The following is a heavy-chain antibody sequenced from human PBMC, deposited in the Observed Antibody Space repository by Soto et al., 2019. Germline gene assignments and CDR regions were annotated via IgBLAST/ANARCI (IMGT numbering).Heavy chain of an antibody. V-gene: IGHV3-7*01. Sequence: EVRLVESGGGLVQPGGSLRLSCEASGFIFSNYWMSWVRQAPGKGLEWVANIKGDGSEKNYVDSVNGRFTISRDNAKNSLYLQMNSLRAEDTAVYFCARGTSTTMLLLYWGQGTLVPVSS. CDR3: ARGTSTTMLLLY. CDR1: GFIFSNYW. D-gene: IGHD2-2*01. J-gene: IGHJ4*02. CDR2: IKGDGSEK.